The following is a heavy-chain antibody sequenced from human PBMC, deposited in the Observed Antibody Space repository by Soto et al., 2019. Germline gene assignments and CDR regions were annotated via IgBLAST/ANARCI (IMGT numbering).Heavy chain of an antibody. CDR3: ARAATYYDFWSENWAFDI. Sequence: ASVKVSCKASGYTFTGYYMHWVRQAPGQGLEWMGWINPNSGGTNYAQKFQGRVTMTRDTSISTAYMELSRLRSDDTAAYYCARAATYYDFWSENWAFDIWGQGTMVTVSS. D-gene: IGHD3-3*01. J-gene: IGHJ3*02. CDR1: GYTFTGYY. V-gene: IGHV1-2*02. CDR2: INPNSGGT.